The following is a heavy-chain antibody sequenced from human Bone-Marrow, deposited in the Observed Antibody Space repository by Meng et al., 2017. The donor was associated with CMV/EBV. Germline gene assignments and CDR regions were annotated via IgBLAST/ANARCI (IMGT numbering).Heavy chain of an antibody. Sequence: SETLSLTCTVSGGSISSYYWSWIRQPPGKGLEWIGYIYYSGSTNYNPSLQSRVLITVDTSKNQFSLKVRSVTAADTAVYYCARVLSGWLYPWGQGTLVTVSS. CDR2: IYYSGST. J-gene: IGHJ5*02. V-gene: IGHV4-59*01. CDR1: GGSISSYY. CDR3: ARVLSGWLYP.